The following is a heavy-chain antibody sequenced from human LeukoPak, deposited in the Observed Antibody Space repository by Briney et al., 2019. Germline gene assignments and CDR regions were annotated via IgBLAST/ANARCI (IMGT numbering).Heavy chain of an antibody. CDR1: GYTFTSYG. CDR3: ARDVTSYCSGGSCYSHYYYGMDV. V-gene: IGHV1-18*01. D-gene: IGHD2-15*01. Sequence: ASVKVSCKALGYTFTSYGISWVHQAPGQGFEWLGWISAYNGTTNYAQKLQGRVTMTTDTSTSTAYMELRSLRSDDTAVYYCARDVTSYCSGGSCYSHYYYGMDVWGQGTTVTVSS. J-gene: IGHJ6*02. CDR2: ISAYNGTT.